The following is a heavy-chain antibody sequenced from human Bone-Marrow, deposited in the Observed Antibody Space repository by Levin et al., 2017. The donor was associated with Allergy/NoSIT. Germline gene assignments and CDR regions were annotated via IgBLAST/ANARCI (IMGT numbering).Heavy chain of an antibody. CDR2: INHSGST. J-gene: IGHJ2*01. CDR3: ARGVVVVVAATHHWYFDL. V-gene: IGHV4-34*01. CDR1: GGSFSGYY. D-gene: IGHD2-15*01. Sequence: PGGSLRLSCAVYGGSFSGYYWSWIRQPPGKGLEWIGEINHSGSTNYNPSLKSRVTISVDTSKNQFSLKLSSVTAADTAVYYCARGVVVVVAATHHWYFDLWGRGTLVTVSS.